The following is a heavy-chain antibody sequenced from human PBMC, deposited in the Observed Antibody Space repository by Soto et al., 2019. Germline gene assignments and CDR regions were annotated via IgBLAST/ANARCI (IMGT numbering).Heavy chain of an antibody. CDR1: GGSISSYY. D-gene: IGHD2-2*01. J-gene: IGHJ6*03. Sequence: SETLSLTCTVSGGSISSYYWSWIRQPPGKGLEWIGYIYYSGSTNYNPSLKSRVTISVDTSKKYFSLKLNSVTAADTAVYFCARRYYHYYYMDVWGKGTTVTVSS. V-gene: IGHV4-59*08. CDR3: ARRYYHYYYMDV. CDR2: IYYSGST.